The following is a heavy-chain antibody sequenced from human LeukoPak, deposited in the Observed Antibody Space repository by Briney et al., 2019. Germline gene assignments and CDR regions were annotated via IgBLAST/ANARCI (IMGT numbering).Heavy chain of an antibody. J-gene: IGHJ6*03. CDR3: AKAGYSYGFYYYYMDV. CDR2: ISGSGRST. Sequence: PGGSLRLSCAASGFTFSDYAMSWVRQAPGKGLVWVSGISGSGRSTYYADSVKGRFTISRDNSKNTLYLQMNSLRAEDTAVYYCAKAGYSYGFYYYYMDVWGKGTTVTVSS. D-gene: IGHD5-18*01. V-gene: IGHV3-23*01. CDR1: GFTFSDYA.